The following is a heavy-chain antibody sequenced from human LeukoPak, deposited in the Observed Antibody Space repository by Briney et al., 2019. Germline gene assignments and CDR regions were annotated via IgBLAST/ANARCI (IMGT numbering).Heavy chain of an antibody. J-gene: IGHJ6*03. CDR1: GGSISSGSYY. CDR3: ARDTPLRGVIRYYYYMDV. CDR2: IYTSGST. D-gene: IGHD3-10*01. V-gene: IGHV4-61*02. Sequence: SQTLSLTCTVSGGSISSGSYYWSWIRQPAGKGLEWIGRIYTSGSTNYNPSLKSRVTISVDTSKNQFSLKLSSVTAADTAVYYCARDTPLRGVIRYYYYMDVWGKGTTVTVSS.